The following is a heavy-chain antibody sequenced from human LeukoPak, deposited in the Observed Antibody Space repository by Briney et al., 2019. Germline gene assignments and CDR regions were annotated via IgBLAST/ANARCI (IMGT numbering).Heavy chain of an antibody. Sequence: GGSVSLFCAASGLTLSSYWMSWVRQAPGRGLEWVVNIKQDGSDKHYVDSVKGRFTISRHNAKHSLYLQMNSLRAEDTAVYYCARSLGYCSAGRFFPIYYCGQGTLGTVSP. CDR2: IKQDGSDK. V-gene: IGHV3-7*05. D-gene: IGHD2-15*01. J-gene: IGHJ4*02. CDR1: GLTLSSYW. CDR3: ARSLGYCSAGRFFPIYY.